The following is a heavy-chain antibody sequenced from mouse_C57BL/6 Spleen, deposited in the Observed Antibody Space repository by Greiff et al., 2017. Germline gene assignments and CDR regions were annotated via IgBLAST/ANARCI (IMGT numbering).Heavy chain of an antibody. CDR3: ARGIYDGYYGWYFDV. Sequence: VQLQQSGPELVKPGASVKISCKASGYTFTDYYMNWVKQSHGKSLEWIGDINPNNGGTSYNQKFKGKATLTVDKSSSTTYMELRSLTSEDSAVYYCARGIYDGYYGWYFDVWGTGTTVTVSS. CDR2: INPNNGGT. D-gene: IGHD2-3*01. CDR1: GYTFTDYY. J-gene: IGHJ1*03. V-gene: IGHV1-26*01.